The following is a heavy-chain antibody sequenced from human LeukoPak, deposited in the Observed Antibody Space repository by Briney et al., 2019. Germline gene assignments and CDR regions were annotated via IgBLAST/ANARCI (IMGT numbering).Heavy chain of an antibody. Sequence: GGSLRLSCAVSGLTFSRYAMSWVRQAPGKGLEWVSAISESGSGTYYADSVKGRFTISRDNSKNTLYLQMNSLRAEDTAVYYCATLTTAHLGYWGQGTLVTVSS. CDR2: ISESGSGT. D-gene: IGHD3-22*01. V-gene: IGHV3-23*01. J-gene: IGHJ4*02. CDR1: GLTFSRYA. CDR3: ATLTTAHLGY.